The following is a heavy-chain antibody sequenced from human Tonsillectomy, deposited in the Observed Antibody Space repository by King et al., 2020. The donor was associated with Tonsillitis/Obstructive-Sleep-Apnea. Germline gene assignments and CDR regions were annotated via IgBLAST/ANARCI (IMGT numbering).Heavy chain of an antibody. CDR1: GLTFTSAW. D-gene: IGHD6-19*01. Sequence: QLVQSGGGLVKPGGSLRLSCAASGLTFTSAWMNWVRQAPGKGLEWVGRIKSKTDGATTDYAAPVKGRFTISRDDSKNTLYLQMNSLKTEDTAVYYCTTRAVAGVLWGQGTLVIVSS. CDR3: TTRAVAGVL. J-gene: IGHJ4*02. V-gene: IGHV3-15*07. CDR2: IKSKTDGATT.